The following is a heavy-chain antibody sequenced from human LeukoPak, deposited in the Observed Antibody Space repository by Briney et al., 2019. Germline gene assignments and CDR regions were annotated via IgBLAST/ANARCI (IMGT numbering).Heavy chain of an antibody. D-gene: IGHD5-18*01. CDR2: ISAYNGNT. CDR3: ARDDLPDTAMVNYYYGMDV. CDR1: GYTFTSYG. V-gene: IGHV1-18*04. J-gene: IGHJ6*04. Sequence: GASVKVSCKASGYTFTSYGISWVRQAPGQGLEWMGWISAYNGNTNYAQKLQGRVTMTTDTSTSTAYMELRSLRSDDTAVYYCARDDLPDTAMVNYYYGMDVWGKGTTVTVSS.